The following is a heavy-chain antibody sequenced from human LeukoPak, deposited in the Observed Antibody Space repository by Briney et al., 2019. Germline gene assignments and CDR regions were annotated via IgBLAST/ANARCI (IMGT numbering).Heavy chain of an antibody. J-gene: IGHJ4*02. CDR1: GGSISSYY. Sequence: PSETLSLTCTVSGGSISSYYWSWIRQPAGKGLEWIGRIYTSGSTNYNPSLKSRVTMSVDTSKNQFSLKLSSVTAADTAVYYCARDGVLLWFGESRAIDYWGQGTLVTVSS. D-gene: IGHD3-10*01. V-gene: IGHV4-4*07. CDR3: ARDGVLLWFGESRAIDY. CDR2: IYTSGST.